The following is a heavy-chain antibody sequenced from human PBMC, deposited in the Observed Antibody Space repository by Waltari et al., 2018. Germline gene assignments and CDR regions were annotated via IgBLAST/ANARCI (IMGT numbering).Heavy chain of an antibody. J-gene: IGHJ6*03. D-gene: IGHD1-26*01. Sequence: QVQLQESGPGLVQPSETLSLTCTVSGGSTSTSYWRWVRQSPGKGLEWIGYIHYSGSSVYNPTLRSRIAISLDTPNNQFSLRLRSVTAADAAIYYCARADTSTSYFYYYMDVWGKGTTVTVSS. CDR2: IHYSGSS. CDR3: ARADTSTSYFYYYMDV. V-gene: IGHV4-59*01. CDR1: GGSTSTSY.